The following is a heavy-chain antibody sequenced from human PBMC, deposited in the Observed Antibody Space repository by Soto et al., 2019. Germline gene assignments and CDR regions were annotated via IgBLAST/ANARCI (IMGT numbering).Heavy chain of an antibody. CDR2: FVPIVGTT. CDR1: GGTFSSYT. J-gene: IGHJ4*02. CDR3: AIGSTYSGEFEF. V-gene: IGHV1-69*01. Sequence: VQLVQSGAEVKQPGSSVKVSCKASGGTFSSYTVTWVRQAPGQGLEWMGGFVPIVGTTDYSQNFQGRLTITADESATTGYMALSSLTSDDTTRYYCAIGSTYSGEFEFWGQGTLVTVSS. D-gene: IGHD1-26*01.